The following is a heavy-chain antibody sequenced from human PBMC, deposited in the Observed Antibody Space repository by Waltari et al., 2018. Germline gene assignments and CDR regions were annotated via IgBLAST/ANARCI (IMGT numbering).Heavy chain of an antibody. D-gene: IGHD7-27*01. CDR2: ITSKSDGATT. J-gene: IGHJ4*01. CDR3: TTLDAPWGG. Sequence: EVQMVESGGGSMKPGDSLRLSCVASGFSSTPAWLTWVRQAPGKGLEWVGRITSKSDGATTDYAAPVKGRFSISREDSQNMVFLQMNSLRTEDTAVYFCTTLDAPWGGWGHGTLVTVSS. V-gene: IGHV3-15*01. CDR1: GFSSTPAW.